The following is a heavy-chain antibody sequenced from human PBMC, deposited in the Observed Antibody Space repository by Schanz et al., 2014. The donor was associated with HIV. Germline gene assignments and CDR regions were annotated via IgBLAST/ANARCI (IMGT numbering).Heavy chain of an antibody. Sequence: QVQLVQSGAEVKKPGASVKVSCKASGYTFSHYGVSWVRQAPGQGLEWMGWINTEDGDTQYFHKLQGRVSRTRDTSTNTVQMDLRNLRSDDTAISYCARDKDYTWATYRFPDSWGQGTVVTVSS. D-gene: IGHD3-16*02. J-gene: IGHJ4*02. CDR1: GYTFSHYG. CDR2: INTEDGDT. V-gene: IGHV1-18*01. CDR3: ARDKDYTWATYRFPDS.